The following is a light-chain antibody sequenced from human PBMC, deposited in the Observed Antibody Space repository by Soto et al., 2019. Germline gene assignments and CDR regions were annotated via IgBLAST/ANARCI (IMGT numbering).Light chain of an antibody. CDR2: EGN. Sequence: QSVLTQPASVSGSPGQSITLSCTGTSSDVGSYNLVSWYQQHPGKAPQRRIYEGNKRPSGVSKRFTGSKYANTASLTNSGLQTEDEADYYCCSYAGTNTVAVGTGTKVTVL. J-gene: IGLJ1*01. V-gene: IGLV2-23*01. CDR3: CSYAGTNTVA. CDR1: SSDVGSYNL.